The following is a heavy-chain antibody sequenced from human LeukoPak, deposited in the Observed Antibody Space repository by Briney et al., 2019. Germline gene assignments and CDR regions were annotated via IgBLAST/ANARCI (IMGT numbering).Heavy chain of an antibody. V-gene: IGHV3-11*06. Sequence: KPGGSLRLSCAASGFTFSDYYMSWIRQAPGKGLEWVSYISSSSRYQNYEDSVKGRFTSSRDNAKNSLYLQMNSLRAEDTAVYYCARGPYYDYVWGSYRSFSTPNDAFDIWGQGTMVTVSS. J-gene: IGHJ3*02. CDR3: ARGPYYDYVWGSYRSFSTPNDAFDI. D-gene: IGHD3-16*02. CDR1: GFTFSDYY. CDR2: ISSSSRYQ.